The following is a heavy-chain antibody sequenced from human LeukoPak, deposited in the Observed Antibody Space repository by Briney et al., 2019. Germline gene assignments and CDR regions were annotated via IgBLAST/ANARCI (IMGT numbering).Heavy chain of an antibody. Sequence: GGSLRLSCAASGFTFSSYGMHWVRQAPGKGLEWVAVISYDGSKKYYADSVKGRFTISRDNSKSTLYLQMNSLRAEDTAVYYCAKDPKRLRPERYYYYYYMDVWGKGTTVTVSS. CDR3: AKDPKRLRPERYYYYYYMDV. V-gene: IGHV3-30*18. CDR2: ISYDGSKK. D-gene: IGHD1-14*01. CDR1: GFTFSSYG. J-gene: IGHJ6*03.